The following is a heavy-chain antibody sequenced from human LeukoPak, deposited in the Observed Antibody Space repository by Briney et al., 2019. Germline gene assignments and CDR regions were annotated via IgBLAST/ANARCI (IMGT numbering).Heavy chain of an antibody. J-gene: IGHJ4*02. CDR2: IYYSGST. Sequence: SETLSLTCTVSGGSISSSDYYWGWIRQPPGKGLEWIGCIYYSGSTNYNPSLKSRVTISVDTSKNQFSLKLSSVTAADTAVYYCARRTILTGSDYWGQGTLVTVSS. CDR1: GGSISSSDYY. CDR3: ARRTILTGSDY. V-gene: IGHV4-39*01. D-gene: IGHD3-9*01.